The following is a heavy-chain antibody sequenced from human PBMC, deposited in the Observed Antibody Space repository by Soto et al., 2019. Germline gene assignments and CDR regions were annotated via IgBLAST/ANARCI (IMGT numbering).Heavy chain of an antibody. V-gene: IGHV3-7*01. Sequence: GGSLRLSCAASGFTFSSYWMTWVRQAPGKGLEWVANIKEDGSEKYYVDSVKGRFIISRDNAKNSLYLQMNSLRAEDTAVYYCARGSKRVRGVPISYYFDYWGQGTLVTVSS. CDR3: ARGSKRVRGVPISYYFDY. CDR1: GFTFSSYW. D-gene: IGHD3-10*01. CDR2: IKEDGSEK. J-gene: IGHJ4*02.